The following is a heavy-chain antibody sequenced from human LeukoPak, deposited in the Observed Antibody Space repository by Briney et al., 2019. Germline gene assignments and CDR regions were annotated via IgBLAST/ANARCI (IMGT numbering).Heavy chain of an antibody. CDR1: GFTFSSYA. V-gene: IGHV3-30-3*01. D-gene: IGHD3-9*01. CDR3: ARPPTGWHDAFDI. Sequence: GGSLRLSCAAPGFTFSSYAMHWVRQAPGKGLEWVAVISYDGSNKYYADSVKGRFTISRDNSKNTLYLQMNSLRAEDTAVYYCARPPTGWHDAFDIWGQGTMVTVSS. CDR2: ISYDGSNK. J-gene: IGHJ3*02.